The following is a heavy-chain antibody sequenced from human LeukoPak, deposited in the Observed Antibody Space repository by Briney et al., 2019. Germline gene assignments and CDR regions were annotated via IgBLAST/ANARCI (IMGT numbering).Heavy chain of an antibody. CDR1: GYTFTSYH. CDR3: ARDYVDDIPMIKDY. J-gene: IGHJ4*02. V-gene: IGHV1-46*01. D-gene: IGHD2-8*01. Sequence: GASVKVSCEASGYTFTSYHMHWVRQAPGQGLEWMGLINLSGGSTTYAQRFQGRVTLTRDTSTSTVYMELSSLRSEDTAVYYCARDYVDDIPMIKDYWGQGTLVTVSS. CDR2: INLSGGST.